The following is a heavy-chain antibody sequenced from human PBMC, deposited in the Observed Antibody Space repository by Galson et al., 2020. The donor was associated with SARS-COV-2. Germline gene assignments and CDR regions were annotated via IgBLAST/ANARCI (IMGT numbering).Heavy chain of an antibody. J-gene: IGHJ6*03. D-gene: IGHD7-27*01. CDR2: IYPGDSDT. V-gene: IGHV5-51*01. CDR3: ARHPGYYYYYMDV. CDR1: GYSFTSYW. Sequence: KIGESLKISCKGSGYSFTSYWIGWVRQMPGKGLEWMGIIYPGDSDTRYSPSFQGQVTISADKSTSTAYLQWSSLKASDTAMYYCARHPGYYYYYMDVWGKGTTVTVAS.